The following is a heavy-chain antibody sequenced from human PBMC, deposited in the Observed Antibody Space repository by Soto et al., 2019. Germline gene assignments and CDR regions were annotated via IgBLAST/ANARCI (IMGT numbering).Heavy chain of an antibody. CDR1: GGSLSSSNW. D-gene: IGHD2-2*01. Sequence: QVQLQESGPGLLKPSGTLSRTCAVSGGSLSSSNWWSWVRQPPGKGLAWIGAIYHSGSTNYNPSLKSRVTISVDKSKNKCSLKLSSVTAADKSVYSCARRNFIVVVPAATVGWFDPWGQGNLVTVSS. J-gene: IGHJ5*02. V-gene: IGHV4-4*02. CDR3: ARRNFIVVVPAATVGWFDP. CDR2: IYHSGST.